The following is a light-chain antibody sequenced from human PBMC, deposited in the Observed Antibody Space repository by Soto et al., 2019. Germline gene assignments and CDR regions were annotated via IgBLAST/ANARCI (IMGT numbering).Light chain of an antibody. CDR3: NSYTNSNTLL. CDR1: SSDVGAYNY. Sequence: QSVLTQPASVSGSPGPAITISCTGTSSDVGAYNYVSWYQQHPDKAPKLLIYEVFNRPSGVSYRFSGSKYGNTASLTISGLQGEEEADYYCNSYTNSNTLLFGGGTQVTVL. CDR2: EVF. V-gene: IGLV2-14*01. J-gene: IGLJ2*01.